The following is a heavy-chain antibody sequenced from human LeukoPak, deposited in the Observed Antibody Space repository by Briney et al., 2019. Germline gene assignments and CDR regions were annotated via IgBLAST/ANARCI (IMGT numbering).Heavy chain of an antibody. CDR2: INPNSGDT. J-gene: IGHJ4*02. V-gene: IGHV1-2*02. CDR3: ARGEGLLWFGEHQPPFDY. CDR1: GYTFTDYY. D-gene: IGHD3-10*01. Sequence: ASVKVSCKASGYTFTDYYMHWVRQAPGQGLEWMGWINPNSGDTNYAQKFQGRVTMTRDTSISTAYMELSSLRSEDTAVYYCARGEGLLWFGEHQPPFDYWGQGTLVTVSS.